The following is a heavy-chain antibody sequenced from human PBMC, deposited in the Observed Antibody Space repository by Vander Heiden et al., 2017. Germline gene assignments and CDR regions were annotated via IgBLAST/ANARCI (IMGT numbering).Heavy chain of an antibody. CDR1: GITSSTSG. J-gene: IGHJ4*02. CDR3: AKDSSGGSCYSDY. D-gene: IGHD2-15*01. CDR2: ISYDGSNK. Sequence: QAQLVQPGGGVLQPGRSLRRHCEDSGITSSTSGMPWVPQAPGKGLEWVAVISYDGSNKYYADAVKGRFTISRDNSKNTLYLQMNSLRAEDTAVYYCAKDSSGGSCYSDYWGQGTLVTVSS. V-gene: IGHV3-30*18.